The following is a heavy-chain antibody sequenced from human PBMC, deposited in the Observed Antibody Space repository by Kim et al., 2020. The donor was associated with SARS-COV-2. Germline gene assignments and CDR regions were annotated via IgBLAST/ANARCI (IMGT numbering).Heavy chain of an antibody. J-gene: IGHJ6*02. V-gene: IGHV3-9*01. CDR3: VRDTSPGGADV. CDR2: RT. D-gene: IGHD3-16*01. Sequence: RTDYSDSVRGRFTIFSDNAKNSLYLQMNSLRVDDTALYFCVRDTSPGGADVWGQGTTVTVSS.